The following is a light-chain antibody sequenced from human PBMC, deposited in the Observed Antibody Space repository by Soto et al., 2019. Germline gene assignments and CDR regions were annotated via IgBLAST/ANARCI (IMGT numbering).Light chain of an antibody. CDR1: QSVSSKY. Sequence: EIVLTHSPGTLSLSPGERATLSSSASQSVSSKYLAWYQQKPGQAPRVLIYGTSIRASGVPARFSGSGSGTEFTLTISSLQSEGFAVYYCQQYNDWPFTFGPGTKVDIK. J-gene: IGKJ3*01. CDR2: GTS. V-gene: IGKV3D-15*01. CDR3: QQYNDWPFT.